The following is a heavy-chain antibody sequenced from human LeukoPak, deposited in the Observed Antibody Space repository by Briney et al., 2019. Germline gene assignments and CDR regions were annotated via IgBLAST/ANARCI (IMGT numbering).Heavy chain of an antibody. CDR1: GYSFTDYY. Sequence: ASVKVSCKTSGYSFTDYYMHWDCNTHGQGLDCKGWINPNSGGTSSAQKFQGRVTMTRDTSITTVYMEVSWLASDDTAIYYWAIADRLDGGPYLIGPWGQGTLVTVSS. J-gene: IGHJ5*02. D-gene: IGHD2-21*01. CDR2: INPNSGGT. V-gene: IGHV1-2*02. CDR3: AIADRLDGGPYLIGP.